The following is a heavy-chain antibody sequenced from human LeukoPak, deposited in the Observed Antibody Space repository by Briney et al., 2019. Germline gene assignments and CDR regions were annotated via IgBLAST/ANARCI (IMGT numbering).Heavy chain of an antibody. CDR2: INPSGGST. J-gene: IGHJ3*02. Sequence: ASVKVSCKASGYTFTSYYMHCVRQAPGQGLEWMGIINPSGGSTSYAQKFQGRVTMTTDTSTSTAYMELRSLRSDDTAVYYCARDLSGLSAFEIWGQGTMVTVSS. CDR1: GYTFTSYY. D-gene: IGHD5-12*01. V-gene: IGHV1-46*01. CDR3: ARDLSGLSAFEI.